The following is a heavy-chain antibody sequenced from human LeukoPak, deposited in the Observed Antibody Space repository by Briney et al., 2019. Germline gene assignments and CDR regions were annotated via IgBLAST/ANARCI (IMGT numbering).Heavy chain of an antibody. Sequence: GGSLRLSCAASGFTFSSYEMNWVRQAPGKGLEWVSYISSSGDTIYYADSVKGRFTISRDNAKNSLYLQMNSLRAEDTAVYYCARQRIRGLGFWGQGALVTVPS. CDR2: ISSSGDTI. V-gene: IGHV3-48*03. J-gene: IGHJ4*02. CDR1: GFTFSSYE. D-gene: IGHD3-10*01. CDR3: ARQRIRGLGF.